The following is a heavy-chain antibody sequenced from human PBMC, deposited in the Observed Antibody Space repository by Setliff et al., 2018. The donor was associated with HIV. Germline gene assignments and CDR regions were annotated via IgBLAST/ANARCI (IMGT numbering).Heavy chain of an antibody. CDR1: GYTFTSYA. Sequence: ASVKVSCKASGYTFTSYAMNWVRQAPGQGLEWMGWINTNTGNPTYAQGFTGRFVFSLDTSVSTAYLQISSLKAEDTAVYYCARDEPKNTEAAPAYWGQGTLVTVSS. D-gene: IGHD6-6*01. CDR3: ARDEPKNTEAAPAY. J-gene: IGHJ4*02. V-gene: IGHV7-4-1*02. CDR2: INTNTGNP.